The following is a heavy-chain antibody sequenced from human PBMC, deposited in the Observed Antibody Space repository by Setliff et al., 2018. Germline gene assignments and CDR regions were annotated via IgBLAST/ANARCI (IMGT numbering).Heavy chain of an antibody. D-gene: IGHD3-9*01. V-gene: IGHV1-3*01. Sequence: GASVKVSCKASGYTFTNYALHWLRQAPGQRLEWMAYINGGNGNTHYSQKFRGRVTVTRDTSASTVFMELSTLRSEDTAVYYCARETYDILTGYTYWYFDLWGRGTQVTVSS. CDR1: GYTFTNYA. CDR2: INGGNGNT. J-gene: IGHJ2*01. CDR3: ARETYDILTGYTYWYFDL.